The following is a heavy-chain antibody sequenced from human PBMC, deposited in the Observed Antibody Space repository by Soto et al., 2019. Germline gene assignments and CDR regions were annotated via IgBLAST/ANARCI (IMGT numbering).Heavy chain of an antibody. CDR2: IYPGDSDI. V-gene: IGHV5-51*01. CDR1: GYDFTTYW. Sequence: PGESLKISCKGSGYDFTTYWIGWVRQMPWKGLEWMGIIYPGDSDIRYSPSFQGQVTFSADKSISTAYLMWSSLKASDTAIYYCARKESSTKPSGMDVWGQGTTVTVSS. D-gene: IGHD2-2*01. J-gene: IGHJ6*02. CDR3: ARKESSTKPSGMDV.